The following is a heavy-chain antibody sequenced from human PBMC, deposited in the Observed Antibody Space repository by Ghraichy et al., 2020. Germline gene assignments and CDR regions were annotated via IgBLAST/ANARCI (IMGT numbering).Heavy chain of an antibody. Sequence: GESLNISCKGSGYSFTSYWIGWVRQMPGKGLEWMGIIYPGDSDTRYSPSFQGQVTISADKSISTAYLQWSSLKASDTAMYYCARRPVGATRQVYYYGMDVWGQGTTVTVSS. J-gene: IGHJ6*02. CDR1: GYSFTSYW. D-gene: IGHD1-26*01. V-gene: IGHV5-51*01. CDR3: ARRPVGATRQVYYYGMDV. CDR2: IYPGDSDT.